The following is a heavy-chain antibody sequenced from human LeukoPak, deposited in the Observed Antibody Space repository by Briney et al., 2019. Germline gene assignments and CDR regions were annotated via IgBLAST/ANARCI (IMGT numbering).Heavy chain of an antibody. CDR2: IRGKAYGGTT. D-gene: IGHD2/OR15-2a*01. Sequence: GGSLRLSCTASGFTFGDYAMNWFRQAPGKGLEWVGFIRGKAYGGTTEYAASVKGRFTISRDDSKSIAYLQMNSLKTEDTAVYYCIRGSIGAPRGDWGQGTLVTVSS. CDR1: GFTFGDYA. CDR3: IRGSIGAPRGD. J-gene: IGHJ4*02. V-gene: IGHV3-49*03.